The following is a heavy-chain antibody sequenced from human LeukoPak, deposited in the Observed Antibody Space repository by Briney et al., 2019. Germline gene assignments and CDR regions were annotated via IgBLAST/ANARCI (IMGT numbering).Heavy chain of an antibody. V-gene: IGHV3-23*01. CDR2: ISGGGGST. CDR3: AKDSAETITMVRGVTFDY. J-gene: IGHJ4*02. CDR1: GFTFSSYA. Sequence: GGSLRLSCAASGFTFSSYAMSWVRQAPGKGLEWVSAISGGGGSTYYADSVKGRFTISRDNSRNTLYLQMNSLRAEDTAVYYCAKDSAETITMVRGVTFDYWGQGTLVTVSS. D-gene: IGHD3-10*01.